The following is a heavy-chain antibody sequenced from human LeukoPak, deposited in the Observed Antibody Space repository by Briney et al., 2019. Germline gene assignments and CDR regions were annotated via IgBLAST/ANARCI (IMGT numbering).Heavy chain of an antibody. Sequence: SETLSLTCAVYGGSFSGYYWSWIRQPPGKGLEWIGEINHSGSTNYNPSLKSRVTISVDTSKNQFSLKLSSVTAADTAAYYCARASGPNDAFDIWGQGTMVTVSS. CDR2: INHSGST. CDR1: GGSFSGYY. J-gene: IGHJ3*02. V-gene: IGHV4-34*01. CDR3: ARASGPNDAFDI.